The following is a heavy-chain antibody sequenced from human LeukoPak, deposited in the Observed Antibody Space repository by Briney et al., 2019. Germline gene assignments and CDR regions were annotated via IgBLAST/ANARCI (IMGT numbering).Heavy chain of an antibody. CDR1: GFTFSSYD. CDR3: ARVRYYYDSSGYYSHAFDI. V-gene: IGHV3-13*01. Sequence: GGSLRLSCAASGFTFSSYDMHWVRQATGKGLEWVSAIGTAGDTYYPGSVKGRFTISRENAKNSLYLQMNSLRAGDTAVYYCARVRYYYDSSGYYSHAFDIWGQGTMVTVSS. J-gene: IGHJ3*02. D-gene: IGHD3-22*01. CDR2: IGTAGDT.